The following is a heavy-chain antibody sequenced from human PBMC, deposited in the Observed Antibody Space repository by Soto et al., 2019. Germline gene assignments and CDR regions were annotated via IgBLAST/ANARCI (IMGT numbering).Heavy chain of an antibody. CDR1: GGTFSSYA. CDR2: IIPIFGTA. Sequence: SVKVSCKASGGTFSSYAISWVRQAPGQGLEWMGGIIPIFGTANYAQKFQGRVTITADKSTSTAYMELSSLRSEDTAVYYCARIPPITMVRGAPYYFDYWGQGTLVTVSS. J-gene: IGHJ4*02. D-gene: IGHD3-10*01. CDR3: ARIPPITMVRGAPYYFDY. V-gene: IGHV1-69*06.